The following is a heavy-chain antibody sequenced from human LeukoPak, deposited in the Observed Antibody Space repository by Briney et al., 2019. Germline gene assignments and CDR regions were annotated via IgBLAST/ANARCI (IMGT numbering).Heavy chain of an antibody. CDR1: GGSITNLNYY. J-gene: IGHJ3*02. D-gene: IGHD3-16*02. V-gene: IGHV4-4*07. Sequence: SETLSLTCTVSGGSITNLNYYWTWIRQPAGKGLEWIGRIYTSGSTNYNPSLKSRVTMSVDTSKNQFSLKLSSVTAADTAVYYCARDFDYVWGSYRPDAFDIWGQGTMVTVSS. CDR3: ARDFDYVWGSYRPDAFDI. CDR2: IYTSGST.